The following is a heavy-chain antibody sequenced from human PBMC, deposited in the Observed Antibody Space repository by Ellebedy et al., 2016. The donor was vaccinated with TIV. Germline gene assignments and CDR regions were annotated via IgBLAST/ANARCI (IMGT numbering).Heavy chain of an antibody. Sequence: PGGSLRLSCAASGFTFSSYAMSWVRQAPGKGLEWVSTISNTGSRTYYADSVEGRFIISRDNAKNSLYLQMNSLRAEDTAVYYCVPPVLRFLEDYGMDVWGQGTTVTVSS. D-gene: IGHD3-3*01. CDR1: GFTFSSYA. J-gene: IGHJ6*02. CDR3: VPPVLRFLEDYGMDV. V-gene: IGHV3-23*01. CDR2: ISNTGSRT.